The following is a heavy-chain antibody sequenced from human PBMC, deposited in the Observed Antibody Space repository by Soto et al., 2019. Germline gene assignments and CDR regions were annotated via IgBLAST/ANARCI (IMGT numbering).Heavy chain of an antibody. D-gene: IGHD1-20*01. Sequence: SATLSLTSTVSCCSVPNYNWNWIRQPPGKGLEWIGHIYYSGSTSYNPSLKSRVTISVDRSKNQFSLRPTSVTAADTAVYYCGRKYNSHYDSWGQGILVTVS. CDR1: CCSVPNYN. CDR3: GRKYNSHYDS. J-gene: IGHJ4*02. V-gene: IGHV4-59*02. CDR2: IYYSGST.